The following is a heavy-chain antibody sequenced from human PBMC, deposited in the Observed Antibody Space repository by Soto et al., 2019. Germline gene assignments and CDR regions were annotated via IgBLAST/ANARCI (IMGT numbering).Heavy chain of an antibody. CDR1: GGTFISYA. CDR3: AREGYYGSGSYSPKGCWYLYYSYGMDV. CDR2: VIPIFGTA. Sequence: QVQLVQSGAEVKKPGSSVKVSCKASGGTFISYAISWGRQAPGQGLEWVGGVIPIFGTANYAQTFQGRVRMSEDKFTSTAHLEPSSPRPEVTGLDYGAREGYYGSGSYSPKGCWYLYYSYGMDVWGQGTTVTVSS. V-gene: IGHV1-69*06. D-gene: IGHD3-10*01. J-gene: IGHJ6*02.